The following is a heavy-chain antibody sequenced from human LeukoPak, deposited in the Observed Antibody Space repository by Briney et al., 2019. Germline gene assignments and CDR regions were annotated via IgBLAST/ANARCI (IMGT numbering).Heavy chain of an antibody. CDR3: ARLGPGYSSTWSNDAFAI. CDR1: GGSISSNSYY. J-gene: IGHJ3*02. Sequence: KTSETLSLTCTASGGSISSNSYYWGWIRQPPGKGLEWIGNIFYSGSTYYHPSLKSRVTISVDTSKNQFSLKLSSVTAANTAVYYCARLGPGYSSTWSNDAFAIWGQGTVVTVSS. D-gene: IGHD6-13*01. CDR2: IFYSGST. V-gene: IGHV4-39*01.